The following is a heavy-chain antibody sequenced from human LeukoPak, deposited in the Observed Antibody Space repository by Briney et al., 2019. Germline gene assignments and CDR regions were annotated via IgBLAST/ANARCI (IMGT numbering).Heavy chain of an antibody. CDR1: GGSISSTGYS. D-gene: IGHD4-11*01. J-gene: IGHJ4*02. CDR3: ARLYSKSGYYFDY. CDR2: IYHSGDT. V-gene: IGHV4-30-2*01. Sequence: TLSLTCAVSGGSISSTGYSWSWIRQPPGKGLEWIGYIYHSGDTYYNPSLKSRLTISVDKSKNQFSLKLSSVTAADTAVYYCARLYSKSGYYFDYWGQGTLVTVSS.